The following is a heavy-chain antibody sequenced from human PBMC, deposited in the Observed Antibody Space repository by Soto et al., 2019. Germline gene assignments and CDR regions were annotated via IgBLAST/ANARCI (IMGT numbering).Heavy chain of an antibody. CDR2: IGTAGDT. J-gene: IGHJ3*02. V-gene: IGHV3-13*01. Sequence: PGGSLRLSCAASGFTFSSYDMHWVRQATGKGLEWVSAIGTAGDTYYPGSVKGRFTISRENAKNSLYLQMNSLRAEDTAVYYCARAGYCSSTSCYAGHAFDIWGQGTMVNVSS. D-gene: IGHD2-2*01. CDR3: ARAGYCSSTSCYAGHAFDI. CDR1: GFTFSSYD.